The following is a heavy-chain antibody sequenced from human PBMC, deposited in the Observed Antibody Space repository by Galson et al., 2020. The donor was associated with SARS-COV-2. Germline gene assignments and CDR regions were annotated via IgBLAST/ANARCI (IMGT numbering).Heavy chain of an antibody. CDR3: ARGGYSGYVEIPVDY. CDR1: GGSISSYY. V-gene: IGHV4-59*01. CDR2: IYYSGST. D-gene: IGHD5-12*01. J-gene: IGHJ4*02. Sequence: SETLSLTCTVSGGSISSYYWSWIRQPPGKGLEWIGYIYYSGSTNYNPSLKSRVTISVDTSKNQFSLKLSSVTAAETAVYYCARGGYSGYVEIPVDYWGQGTLVTVSS.